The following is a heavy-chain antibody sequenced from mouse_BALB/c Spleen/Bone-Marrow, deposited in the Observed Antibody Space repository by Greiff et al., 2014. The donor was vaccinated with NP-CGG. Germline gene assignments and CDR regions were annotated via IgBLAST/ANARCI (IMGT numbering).Heavy chain of an antibody. CDR1: GFTFSSYA. J-gene: IGHJ4*01. CDR3: AREEYGQKVYAMDH. Sequence: EVMLVESGGGLVKPGGSLKLSCAASGFTFSSYAMSWVRQTPEKRLEWVASISSGGSTYYPDGVKGRFTISRDNARNILYLQMSSLRSEDTAMYYCAREEYGQKVYAMDHWGQGTSVTVSS. V-gene: IGHV5-6-5*01. CDR2: ISSGGST. D-gene: IGHD2-10*02.